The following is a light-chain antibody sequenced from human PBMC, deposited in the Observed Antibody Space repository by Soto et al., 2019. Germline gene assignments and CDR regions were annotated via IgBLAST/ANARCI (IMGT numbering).Light chain of an antibody. CDR1: QSISTF. J-gene: IGKJ4*01. Sequence: DIQMTQSPSSLSACVGDRVTITCRASQSISTFLDWYQQKPGKAPKLLIYGASNLESGVPSTFSGSGSGTDFTLTISSLQPEDFATYYCQQCFSTPLLTFGGGTKVEIK. V-gene: IGKV1-39*01. CDR3: QQCFSTPLLT. CDR2: GAS.